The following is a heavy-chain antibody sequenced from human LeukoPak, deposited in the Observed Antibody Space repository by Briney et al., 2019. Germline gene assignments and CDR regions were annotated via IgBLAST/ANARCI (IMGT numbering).Heavy chain of an antibody. CDR2: ISGNNNYI. CDR3: ARGAGYCSSTNCHLWFDY. CDR1: GFTFSSYS. D-gene: IGHD2-2*01. J-gene: IGHJ4*02. V-gene: IGHV3-21*01. Sequence: PGGSLRLSCVASGFTFSSYSMNWVRQAPGKGLEWVSSISGNNNYIYYADSVKGRFTISRDNAKNSLYLQMNSLRAEDTAVYYCARGAGYCSSTNCHLWFDYWGQGALVTVSS.